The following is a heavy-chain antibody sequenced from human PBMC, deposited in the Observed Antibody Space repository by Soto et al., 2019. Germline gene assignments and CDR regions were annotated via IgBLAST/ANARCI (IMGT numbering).Heavy chain of an antibody. CDR2: NYHSGST. Sequence: QVQLQESGPGLVKPSGTLSLTCAVSGGSISSSNWWSWVRQPPGKGLEWIGENYHSGSTNYNPSLKSRVTLSVTKFXNQFSLKLSSVTAADTAVYYCASSRIAAAIYYFDYWGQGTLVTVSS. J-gene: IGHJ4*02. D-gene: IGHD6-13*01. V-gene: IGHV4-4*02. CDR3: ASSRIAAAIYYFDY. CDR1: GGSISSSNW.